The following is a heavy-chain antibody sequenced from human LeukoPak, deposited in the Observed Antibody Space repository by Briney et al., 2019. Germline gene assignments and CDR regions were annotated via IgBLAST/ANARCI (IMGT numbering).Heavy chain of an antibody. V-gene: IGHV1-2*02. Sequence: ASVKVSCKASGYTFTGYDMHWVRQAPGQGLEWMGWINPNSGGTNYAQKFQGRVTMTRDTSISTAYMELSRLRSDDTAVYYCARGGYSYGYYFDYWGQGTLVTVSS. D-gene: IGHD5-18*01. CDR2: INPNSGGT. J-gene: IGHJ4*02. CDR1: GYTFTGYD. CDR3: ARGGYSYGYYFDY.